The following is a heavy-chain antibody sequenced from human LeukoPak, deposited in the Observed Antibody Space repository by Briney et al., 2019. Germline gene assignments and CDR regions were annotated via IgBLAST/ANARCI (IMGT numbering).Heavy chain of an antibody. V-gene: IGHV4-4*07. Sequence: PSETLSLTCTVSGGSITNYYWSWIRQPAGKGLEWIGRIYISVNTNYNPSLKSRVTMSVDTSKNQFSLKLSSVTAADAAVYYCSRDHCSGGSCYFPLDYWGQGTLVTVSS. CDR1: GGSITNYY. CDR3: SRDHCSGGSCYFPLDY. J-gene: IGHJ4*02. D-gene: IGHD2-15*01. CDR2: IYISVNT.